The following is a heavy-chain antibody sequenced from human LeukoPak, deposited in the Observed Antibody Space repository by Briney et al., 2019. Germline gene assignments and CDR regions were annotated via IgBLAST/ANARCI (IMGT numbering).Heavy chain of an antibody. Sequence: PGGSLRLSCAGSGFTFSNYALIWVRQAPGRGLEWVSAIKGSGSFTKYADSVTGRFTISRDNSKNMLYLQMSSLTADDTAIYYYARDPNSDYIGAFDFGGQGTMVTVSS. D-gene: IGHD4-11*01. J-gene: IGHJ3*01. CDR3: ARDPNSDYIGAFDF. V-gene: IGHV3-23*01. CDR1: GFTFSNYA. CDR2: IKGSGSFT.